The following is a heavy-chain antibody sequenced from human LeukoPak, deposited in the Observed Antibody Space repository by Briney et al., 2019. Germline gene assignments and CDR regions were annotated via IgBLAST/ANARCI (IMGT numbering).Heavy chain of an antibody. CDR3: TRHSDRYCSGAGCYVYYFYGLDV. CDR1: GFDFSGSG. Sequence: GGSLRLSCAASGFDFSGSGLHWARQASGKGLEWLGRIRSRANSYVTAYAVSVNGRFTISRDDSKNTAYLQMNSLKTDDTAVYYCTRHSDRYCSGAGCYVYYFYGLDVWGQGTTVTVSS. V-gene: IGHV3-73*01. CDR2: IRSRANSYVT. D-gene: IGHD2-15*01. J-gene: IGHJ6*02.